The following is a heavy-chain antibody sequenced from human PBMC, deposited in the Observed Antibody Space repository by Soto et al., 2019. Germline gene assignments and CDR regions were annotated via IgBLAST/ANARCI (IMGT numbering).Heavy chain of an antibody. CDR2: INHSGST. CDR3: ARGHSITMVRGVSGWFDP. V-gene: IGHV4-34*01. Sequence: SETLSLTCAVYGGSFSGYYWSWIRQPPGKGLEWIGEINHSGSTNYNPSLKSRVTISVDTSKNQFSLKLSSVTAADTAVYYCARGHSITMVRGVSGWFDPWGQGTLVTVSS. D-gene: IGHD3-10*01. CDR1: GGSFSGYY. J-gene: IGHJ5*02.